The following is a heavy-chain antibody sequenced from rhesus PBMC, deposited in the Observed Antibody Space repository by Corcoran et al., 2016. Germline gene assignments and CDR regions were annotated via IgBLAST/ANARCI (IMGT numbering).Heavy chain of an antibody. D-gene: IGHD1-1*01. CDR1: GGSISSNH. CDR2: IYGSGGST. CDR3: ARNWGRLELRINYFDY. J-gene: IGHJ4*01. Sequence: QVQLQESGPGLVKPSETLSLTCAVSGGSISSNHWSWIRQPPGKGLEWIGRIYGSGGSTDYNPSLKSRVTISTHTSKNQFSLKLSSGTAADMAAYYCARNWGRLELRINYFDYWGQGVLVTVSS. V-gene: IGHV4-160*01.